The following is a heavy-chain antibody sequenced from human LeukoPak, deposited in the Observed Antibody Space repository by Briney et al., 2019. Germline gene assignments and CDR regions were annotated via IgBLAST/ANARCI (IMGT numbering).Heavy chain of an antibody. CDR1: GFSFSSYS. Sequence: GGSLRLSCAASGFSFSSYSMNWVRQAPGKGLEWVSYISSSSSSIYYADSVKGRFTISRDNAKNSVYLQMNSLRAEDTAVYYCASLSLRWSDYWGQGTLVTVSS. J-gene: IGHJ4*02. CDR3: ASLSLRWSDY. V-gene: IGHV3-48*04. D-gene: IGHD4-23*01. CDR2: ISSSSSSI.